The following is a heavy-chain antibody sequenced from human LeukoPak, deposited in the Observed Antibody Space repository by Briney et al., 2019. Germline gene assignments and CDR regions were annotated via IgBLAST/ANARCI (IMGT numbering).Heavy chain of an antibody. V-gene: IGHV5-51*01. CDR1: GYSFTTYW. Sequence: RVSLKISCQGSGYSFTTYWIGWVRQMPGKGLECMGIIYPGDSDTRYSPSFQGQVTISADKSINTAYLQWSSLKASDTAMYYCARLGTYWSNYYFEYWGQGTLVTVSS. CDR3: ARLGTYWSNYYFEY. D-gene: IGHD3-10*01. CDR2: IYPGDSDT. J-gene: IGHJ4*02.